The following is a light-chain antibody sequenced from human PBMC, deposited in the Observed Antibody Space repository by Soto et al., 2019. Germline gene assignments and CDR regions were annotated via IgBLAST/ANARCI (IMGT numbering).Light chain of an antibody. Sequence: QSVLTQPPSASGTPGQRVTISCSGSSSNIGSNTVNWYQQLPGTAPKLLIYSNNQRPSGVPDRFSGSKSGNTASLTISGLQAEDEADYYCCSYAGSYLYVFGTGTKLTVL. V-gene: IGLV1-44*01. CDR1: SSNIGSNT. J-gene: IGLJ1*01. CDR2: SNN. CDR3: CSYAGSYLYV.